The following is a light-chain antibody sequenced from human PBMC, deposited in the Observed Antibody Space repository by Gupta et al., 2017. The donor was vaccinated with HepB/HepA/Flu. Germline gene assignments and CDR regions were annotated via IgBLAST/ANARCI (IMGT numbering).Light chain of an antibody. V-gene: IGLV1-44*01. CDR3: ATWDDSRSGVV. CDR2: SID. Sequence: QSVLTQPPSASGTPGQRVTISCSGSSSNIGSNTVTWYQQLPGTAPKLLIYSIDRRPSGVPARFSGSKSGTSAALDTSGLQAEDEADYYCATWDDSRSGVVFGGGTKLTVL. J-gene: IGLJ2*01. CDR1: SSNIGSNT.